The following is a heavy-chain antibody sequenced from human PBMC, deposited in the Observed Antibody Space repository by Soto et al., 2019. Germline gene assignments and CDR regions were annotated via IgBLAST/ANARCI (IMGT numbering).Heavy chain of an antibody. V-gene: IGHV4-34*01. CDR2: INHSGST. CDR1: GGSFSGYY. CDR3: ARAWYGGNSSTAVLVDY. J-gene: IGHJ4*02. Sequence: PSETLSLTCAVYGGSFSGYYWSWIRQPPGKGLEWIGEINHSGSTNYNPSLKSRVTISVDTSKNQFSLKLSSVTAADTAVYYCARAWYGGNSSTAVLVDYWGQGTLVTVSS. D-gene: IGHD2-21*02.